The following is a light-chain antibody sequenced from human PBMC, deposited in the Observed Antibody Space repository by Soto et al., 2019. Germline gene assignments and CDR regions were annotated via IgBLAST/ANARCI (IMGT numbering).Light chain of an antibody. V-gene: IGLV2-14*01. CDR1: SSDVGGYSH. CDR2: EVS. CDR3: YSFTSLNTGV. Sequence: QSALTQPASVSGSPGQSITISCTGTSSDVGGYSHVSWYQQHPGKAPKLIIYEVSDRPSGVSNRFSGSKSGNMASLTISGLLADDEADYYCYSFTSLNTGVFGGGTKLTVL. J-gene: IGLJ3*02.